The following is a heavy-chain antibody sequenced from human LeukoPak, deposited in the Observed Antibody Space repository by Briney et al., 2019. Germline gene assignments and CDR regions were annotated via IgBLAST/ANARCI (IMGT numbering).Heavy chain of an antibody. J-gene: IGHJ4*02. CDR2: INHSGST. V-gene: IGHV4-34*01. CDR1: GGSFSGYY. CDR3: ARGSKPPDH. Sequence: SETLSLTCAVYGGSFSGYYWSWIRQPPGKGLEWIGEINHSGSTNYNPSLKSRVTISVDTSKNQFSLKLSSVTAADTAVYYCARGSKPPDHWGQGTLVTVSS.